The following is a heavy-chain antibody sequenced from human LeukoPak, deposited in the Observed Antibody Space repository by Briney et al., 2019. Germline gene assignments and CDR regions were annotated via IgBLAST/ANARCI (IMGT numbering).Heavy chain of an antibody. CDR1: GFSFSNYA. V-gene: IGHV3-15*01. CDR2: IKSKTDGGTT. Sequence: GGSLRLSCAASGFSFSNYAMSWVRQAPGKGLEWVGRIKSKTDGGTTDYAAPVKGRFTISRDDSKDTLYLQMNSLKTEDTAVYYCTTHQYCGGDCYYRYNWFDPWGQGTLVTVSS. J-gene: IGHJ5*02. CDR3: TTHQYCGGDCYYRYNWFDP. D-gene: IGHD2-21*02.